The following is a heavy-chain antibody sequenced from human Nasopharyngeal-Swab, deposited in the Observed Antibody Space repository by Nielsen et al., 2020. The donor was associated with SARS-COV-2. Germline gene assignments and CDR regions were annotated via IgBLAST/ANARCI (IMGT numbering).Heavy chain of an antibody. CDR1: GFTFSSYA. Sequence: GGSLRLSCAASGFTFSSYAMHWVRQAPGKGLEWVAVISYDGSNKYYADSVKGRFTISRDNSKNTLYLQMNSLRAEDTVVYYCARDPSSSWLYDAFDIWGQGTMVTVSS. D-gene: IGHD6-13*01. J-gene: IGHJ3*02. CDR2: ISYDGSNK. CDR3: ARDPSSSWLYDAFDI. V-gene: IGHV3-30-3*01.